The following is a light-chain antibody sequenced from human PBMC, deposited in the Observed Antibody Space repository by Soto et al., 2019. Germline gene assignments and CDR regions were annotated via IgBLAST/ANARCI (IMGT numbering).Light chain of an antibody. V-gene: IGKV3-20*01. CDR2: GAS. J-gene: IGKJ1*01. Sequence: EIVLTQSPGTLSLSPGERATLSCRASQSVSSSYLAWYQQKPGQAPRLLIYGASSRATGIPDRFSGSGSGTDFALNISRREPEDFAVYYCKQYGSSPHGTVGQGTKVEIK. CDR1: QSVSSSY. CDR3: KQYGSSPHGT.